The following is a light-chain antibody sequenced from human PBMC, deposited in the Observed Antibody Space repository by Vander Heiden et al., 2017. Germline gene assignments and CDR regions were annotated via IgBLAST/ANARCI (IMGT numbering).Light chain of an antibody. V-gene: IGLV2-14*03. Sequence: SALTQPASVSGSLGQSITISCTGTSSELGGYNYVTWYQQHPGKAPKLMIYDVSKRPAGVANRFSGSKSGNTASLTIAGLQAEDGADYYCSSYTSSSTPYVFGTGTKVTVL. CDR2: DVS. J-gene: IGLJ1*01. CDR1: SSELGGYNY. CDR3: SSYTSSSTPYV.